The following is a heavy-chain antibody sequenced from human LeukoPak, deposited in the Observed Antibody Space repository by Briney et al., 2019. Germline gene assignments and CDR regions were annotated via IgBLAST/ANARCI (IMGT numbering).Heavy chain of an antibody. CDR1: GYTFTSYG. Sequence: RASVKVSCKASGYTFTSYGISWVRQAPGQGLEWMGWISAYNGNTNYAQKLQGRVTMTTDTSTSTAYMELRSLRSDDTAVYYCARDWICSGGDCYSDYYYGMDVWGQGTTVTVSS. V-gene: IGHV1-18*01. CDR3: ARDWICSGGDCYSDYYYGMDV. D-gene: IGHD2-21*02. J-gene: IGHJ6*02. CDR2: ISAYNGNT.